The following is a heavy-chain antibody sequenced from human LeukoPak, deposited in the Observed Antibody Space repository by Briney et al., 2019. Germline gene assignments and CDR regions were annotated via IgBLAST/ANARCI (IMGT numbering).Heavy chain of an antibody. J-gene: IGHJ4*02. CDR3: ASGGEGYCSGGSCYQAD. V-gene: IGHV4-31*03. D-gene: IGHD2-15*01. CDR1: GGSISSGGYY. CDR2: IYYSGSA. Sequence: SETLSLTCTVSGGSISSGGYYWSWIRQHPGKGLEWIGYIYYSGSAYYNPSLKSRVTISVDTSKNQFSLKLSSVTAADTAVYYCASGGEGYCSGGSCYQADWGQGTMVTVSS.